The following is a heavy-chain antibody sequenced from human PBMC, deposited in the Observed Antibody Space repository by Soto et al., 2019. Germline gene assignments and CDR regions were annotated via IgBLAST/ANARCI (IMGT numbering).Heavy chain of an antibody. V-gene: IGHV4-59*08. CDR3: ARHGGDAFDI. Sequence: SETLSLTCTVSGGSISSYYWSWIRQPPGKGQEKIGYIYYSGSTNYNPSLKSRVTISVDTSKNQFSLKLSSVTAADTAVYYCARHGGDAFDIWGQGTMVTVSS. J-gene: IGHJ3*02. CDR1: GGSISSYY. CDR2: IYYSGST.